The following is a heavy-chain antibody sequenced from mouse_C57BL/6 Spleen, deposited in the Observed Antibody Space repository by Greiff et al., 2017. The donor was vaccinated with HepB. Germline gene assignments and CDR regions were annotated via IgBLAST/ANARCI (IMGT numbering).Heavy chain of an antibody. CDR2: ISSGSSTI. CDR3: ARCDGYYPWFAY. Sequence: EVQLVESGGGLVKPGGSLKLSCAASGFTFSDYGMHWVRQAPEKGLEWVAYISSGSSTIYYADTVKGRFTISRDNAKNTLFLQMTSLRSEDTAMYYCARCDGYYPWFAYWGQGTLVTVSA. CDR1: GFTFSDYG. J-gene: IGHJ3*01. V-gene: IGHV5-17*01. D-gene: IGHD2-3*01.